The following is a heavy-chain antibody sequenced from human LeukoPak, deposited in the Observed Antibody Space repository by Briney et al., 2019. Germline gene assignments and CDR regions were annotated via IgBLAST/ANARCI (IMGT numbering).Heavy chain of an antibody. CDR1: GFTFSDYY. Sequence: GGSLTLSCAASGFTFSDYYMSWTRQAPGKGLEWVSYISSSGSHIYYADCVKGLFTIYRDNAKHSVYLQIKSQRAEGTGVYYCARGAISGGAMGDAFDIWGQGTIVTVSS. CDR2: ISSSGSHI. CDR3: ARGAISGGAMGDAFDI. D-gene: IGHD3-16*01. V-gene: IGHV3-11*01. J-gene: IGHJ3*02.